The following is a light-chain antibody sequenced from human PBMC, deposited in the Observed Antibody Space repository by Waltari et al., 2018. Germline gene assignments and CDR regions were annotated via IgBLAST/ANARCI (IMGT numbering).Light chain of an antibody. CDR1: ALPTRY. CDR2: KDS. CDR3: QSTDTSDSVV. V-gene: IGLV3-25*03. J-gene: IGLJ2*01. Sequence: SYELTQPPSVSVSPGQTARIPCSGDALPTRYAHWYQHKPGQAPVMVIYKDSERPSGIPERFSGSSSGTTVTLTITGVQAEDEADYHCQSTDTSDSVVFGGGTKLTVL.